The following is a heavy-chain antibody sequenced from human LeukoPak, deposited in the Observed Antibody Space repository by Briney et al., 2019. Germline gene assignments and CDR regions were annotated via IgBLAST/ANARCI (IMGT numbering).Heavy chain of an antibody. CDR3: VREGTDLLTKDFDY. Sequence: ASVKVSCKASGFTFTDHYIHWVRQAPGQGLEWVGYVSPHNTFRSSPQKFQGRVTMTRDTSMTTAYMELSRLTSDDTAVYYCVREGTDLLTKDFDYWGQGTLVSVSS. V-gene: IGHV1-2*02. D-gene: IGHD3-16*01. CDR1: GFTFTDHY. J-gene: IGHJ4*02. CDR2: VSPHNTFR.